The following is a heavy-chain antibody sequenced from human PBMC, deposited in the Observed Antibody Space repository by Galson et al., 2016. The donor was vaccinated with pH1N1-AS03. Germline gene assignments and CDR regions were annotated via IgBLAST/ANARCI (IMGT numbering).Heavy chain of an antibody. CDR1: GFTFSDYY. CDR3: ARSTHVNEGLDF. Sequence: SLRLSCAASGFTFSDYYMSWIRQAPGKGLEWISCITSSGGSGPTIYYADSVKGRFTISRDNAKNSLYLQMNSLRADDTATYYCARSTHVNEGLDFWGQGILVTVSS. J-gene: IGHJ4*02. CDR2: ITSSGGSGPTI. V-gene: IGHV3-11*01. D-gene: IGHD6-13*01.